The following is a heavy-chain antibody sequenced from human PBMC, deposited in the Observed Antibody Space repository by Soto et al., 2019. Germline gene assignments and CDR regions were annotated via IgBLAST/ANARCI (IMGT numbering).Heavy chain of an antibody. CDR1: GFTFSSYA. V-gene: IGHV3-30*04. J-gene: IGHJ6*02. CDR2: ISYDGSNK. Sequence: GGSLRLSCAASGFTFSSYAMHWVRQAPGKGLEWVAVISYDGSNKYYADSVKGRFTISRDNSKNTLYLQMNSLRAEDTAVYYCARGIKSLHYGDYYYYYGMDVWGQGTTVTVSS. CDR3: ARGIKSLHYGDYYYYYGMDV. D-gene: IGHD4-17*01.